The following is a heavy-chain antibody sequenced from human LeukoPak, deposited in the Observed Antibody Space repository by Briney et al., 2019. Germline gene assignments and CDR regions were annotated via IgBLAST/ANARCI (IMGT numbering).Heavy chain of an antibody. V-gene: IGHV4-59*08. Sequence: SETLSLTCTVSGASISDYYWSWIRQPPGKGLEWIGLGHYTGSSNYNPSLKSRVTTSVDTSKRQFSLKLISVTAADTAVYYCARHDNRGYYSLHYWGQGALVTVSS. J-gene: IGHJ4*02. CDR2: GHYTGSS. CDR1: GASISDYY. CDR3: ARHDNRGYYSLHY. D-gene: IGHD3-22*01.